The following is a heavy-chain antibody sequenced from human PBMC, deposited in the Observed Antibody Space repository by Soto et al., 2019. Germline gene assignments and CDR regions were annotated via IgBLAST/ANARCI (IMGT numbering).Heavy chain of an antibody. Sequence: GGSLILSCAVSGFTFSTYGMHWVRQAPGKGLEWVAFISDDGSKNYYIDSVKGRFIISRDNSKNTLYLQMNRLRSEDTAVYYCAKSYSSNWYDYFDKCGQRDLVTVSS. CDR3: AKSYSSNWYDYFDK. V-gene: IGHV3-30*18. CDR1: GFTFSTYG. D-gene: IGHD6-13*01. J-gene: IGHJ4*02. CDR2: ISDDGSKN.